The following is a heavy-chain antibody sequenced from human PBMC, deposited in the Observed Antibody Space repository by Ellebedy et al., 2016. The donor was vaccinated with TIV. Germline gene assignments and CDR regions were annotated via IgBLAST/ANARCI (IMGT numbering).Heavy chain of an antibody. CDR1: GYTFTSYG. J-gene: IGHJ6*02. CDR3: ARTYSPNDVRYFDWLLLYYYYGMDV. Sequence: ASVKVSCXASGYTFTSYGISWVRQAPGQGLEWMGWISAYNGNTNYAQKLQGRVTMTTDTSTSTAYMELRSLRSDDTAVYYCARTYSPNDVRYFDWLLLYYYYGMDVWGQGTTVTVSS. V-gene: IGHV1-18*01. D-gene: IGHD3-9*01. CDR2: ISAYNGNT.